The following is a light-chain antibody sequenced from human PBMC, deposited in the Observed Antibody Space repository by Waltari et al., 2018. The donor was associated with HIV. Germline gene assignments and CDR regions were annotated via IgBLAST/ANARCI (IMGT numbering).Light chain of an antibody. CDR3: SSYTSSSTLV. Sequence: QSALTQPPSVSGSPGQSVTIPCTGTSSAVGSYYRVSWYQQPPGTAPKLMIYEVGNRPSGVPHRFSGSKSGNTASLTISGLQAEDEADYYCSSYTSSSTLVFGGGTKLTVL. CDR2: EVG. CDR1: SSAVGSYYR. J-gene: IGLJ2*01. V-gene: IGLV2-18*02.